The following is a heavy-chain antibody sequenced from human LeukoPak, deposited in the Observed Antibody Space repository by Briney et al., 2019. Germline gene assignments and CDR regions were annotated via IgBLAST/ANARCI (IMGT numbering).Heavy chain of an antibody. V-gene: IGHV1-69*04. CDR2: IIPILGIA. D-gene: IGHD3-22*01. Sequence: GASVKVSCEASGGTFSSYAISWVRQAPGQGLEWMGRIIPILGIANYAQKFQGRVTITADKSTSTAYMELSSLRSEDTAVYYCARAQYYYDSSGYYYETDAFDIWGQGTMVTVSS. CDR1: GGTFSSYA. CDR3: ARAQYYYDSSGYYYETDAFDI. J-gene: IGHJ3*02.